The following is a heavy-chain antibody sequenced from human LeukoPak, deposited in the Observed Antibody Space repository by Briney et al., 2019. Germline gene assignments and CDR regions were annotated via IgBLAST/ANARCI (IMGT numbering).Heavy chain of an antibody. CDR3: ARGQAPEFWSGYYHYYYYMDV. V-gene: IGHV4-39*01. J-gene: IGHJ6*03. CDR2: IYYSGST. Sequence: PSETLSLTCTVSGGSISSSSYYWGWIRQPPGKGLEWIGSIYYSGSTYYNPSLKSRVTISVDTSKNQFSLKLSSVTAADTAVYYCARGQAPEFWSGYYHYYYYMDVWGKGTTVTVSS. D-gene: IGHD3-3*01. CDR1: GGSISSSSYY.